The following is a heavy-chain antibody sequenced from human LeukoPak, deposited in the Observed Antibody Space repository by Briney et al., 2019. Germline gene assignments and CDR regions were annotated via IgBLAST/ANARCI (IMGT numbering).Heavy chain of an antibody. V-gene: IGHV4-4*09. CDR1: GGSISSYY. Sequence: SGTLSLTCTVSGGSISSYYWSWIPQPPGKGLEWIGYIYTSWNTNYNPYLKRRVPISVDPSKHPFSLKLRSVTAADTAVYYCARPRSGRIAVPGAIAYWGQGTLVTVSS. D-gene: IGHD6-19*01. CDR3: ARPRSGRIAVPGAIAY. J-gene: IGHJ4*02. CDR2: IYTSWNT.